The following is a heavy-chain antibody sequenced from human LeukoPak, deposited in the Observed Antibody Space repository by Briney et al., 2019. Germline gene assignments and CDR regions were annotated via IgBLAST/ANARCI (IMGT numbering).Heavy chain of an antibody. CDR1: GYSFTSYW. J-gene: IGHJ6*02. CDR2: IYPGDSDT. D-gene: IGHD6-13*01. V-gene: IGHV5-51*01. Sequence: GESLKISCKGSGYSFTSYWIGWVRQVPGKGLEWMGIIYPGDSDTRYSPSFQGQVTISADKSISTAYLQWSSLKASDTAMYYCASSSTPRAAAGTRPRSYDYYYGMDVWGQGTTVTVSS. CDR3: ASSSTPRAAAGTRPRSYDYYYGMDV.